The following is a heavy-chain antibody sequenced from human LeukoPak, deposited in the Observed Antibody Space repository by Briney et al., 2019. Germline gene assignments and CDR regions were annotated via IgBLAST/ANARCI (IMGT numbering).Heavy chain of an antibody. J-gene: IGHJ4*01. V-gene: IGHV3-53*05. D-gene: IGHD6-19*01. CDR1: GFTVSSYY. CDR2: FYVGGPT. CDR3: ARGAGWNFYEY. Sequence: GGSLRLSCAASGFTVSSYYMNWVRQAPGKGLEWVSVFYVGGPTYYADSVQGRFTISRDNSKNTVDLQMSSLRPEDTAVYYCARGAGWNFYEYWGRGTLVTVPS.